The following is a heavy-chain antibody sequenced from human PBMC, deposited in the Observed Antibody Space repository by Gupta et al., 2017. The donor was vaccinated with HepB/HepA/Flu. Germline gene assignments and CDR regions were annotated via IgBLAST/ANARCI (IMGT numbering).Heavy chain of an antibody. D-gene: IGHD7-27*01. CDR2: ISFHGTIK. J-gene: IGHJ4*02. V-gene: IGHV3-30*18. Sequence: QVQLVESGGGVVQPGRSLRLSCAASGFNFNNYGMHWVRQAPGKGLEWVALISFHGTIKYYADSLKGRFTISRDNSKNTLYLQMNSLRAADTAVYYCAKDLGAGTATTLGNDYWGQGTLVTVSS. CDR1: GFNFNNYG. CDR3: AKDLGAGTATTLGNDY.